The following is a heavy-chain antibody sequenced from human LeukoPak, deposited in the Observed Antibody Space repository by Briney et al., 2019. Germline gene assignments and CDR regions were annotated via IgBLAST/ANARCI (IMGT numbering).Heavy chain of an antibody. J-gene: IGHJ1*01. V-gene: IGHV3-9*01. CDR1: GFTLDDYA. CDR2: MSWISSSI. D-gene: IGHD5-12*01. Sequence: QPGRSLRLSCVASGFTLDDYATDWVRHVPGKGLEWVSCMSWISSSIGYADSVKGRFTISRDNAKNSLYLQMNSLSATDTDLYYCAKDGADYIEYWQHGGKGTLFTVSS. CDR3: AKDGADYIEYWQH.